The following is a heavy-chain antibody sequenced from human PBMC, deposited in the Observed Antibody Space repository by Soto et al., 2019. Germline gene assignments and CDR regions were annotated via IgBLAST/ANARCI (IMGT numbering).Heavy chain of an antibody. V-gene: IGHV4-39*01. D-gene: IGHD4-17*01. CDR2: IYYSGST. CDR3: SRRPYGYYFDY. J-gene: IGHJ4*02. CDR1: GGSISSSSYY. Sequence: SETLSLTCTVSGGSISSSSYYWGWIRQPPGKGLEWIGSIYYSGSTYYNPSLKSRVTISVDTSKNQFSLKLSSVTAADTAVYYYSRRPYGYYFDYWGQGTLVTVSS.